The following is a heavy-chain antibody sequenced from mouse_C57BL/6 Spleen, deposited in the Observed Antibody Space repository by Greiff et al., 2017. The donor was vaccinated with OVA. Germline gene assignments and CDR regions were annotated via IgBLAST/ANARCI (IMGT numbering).Heavy chain of an antibody. CDR1: GFTFSDYG. D-gene: IGHD1-1*01. V-gene: IGHV5-17*01. J-gene: IGHJ3*01. Sequence: EVKLVESGGGLVKPGGSLKLSCAASGFTFSDYGMHWVRQAPEKGLEWVAYISSGSSTIYYADTVKGRFTISRDNAKNTLFLQMTSLRSEDTAMYYCARLGLLAWFAYWGQGTLVTVSA. CDR3: ARLGLLAWFAY. CDR2: ISSGSSTI.